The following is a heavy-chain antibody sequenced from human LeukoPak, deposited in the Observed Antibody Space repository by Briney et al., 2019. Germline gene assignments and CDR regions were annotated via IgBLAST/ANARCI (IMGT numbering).Heavy chain of an antibody. V-gene: IGHV1-46*01. CDR2: INPSGGST. CDR1: GYTFTSYY. Sequence: ASVTVSCKASGYTFTSYYIHWVRQAPGQGLEWMGLINPSGGSTNYAQKFQGRVTMTRDTSTSTVYMELSSLRSEDTAVYYCARGPSITMVRGGQWYYYMDVWGKGTTVTISS. J-gene: IGHJ6*03. CDR3: ARGPSITMVRGGQWYYYMDV. D-gene: IGHD3-10*01.